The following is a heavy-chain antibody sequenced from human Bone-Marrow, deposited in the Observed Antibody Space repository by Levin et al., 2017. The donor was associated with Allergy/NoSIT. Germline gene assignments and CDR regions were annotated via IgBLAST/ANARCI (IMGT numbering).Heavy chain of an antibody. Sequence: PGGSLRLSCAASGFTFSSYAMSWVRQAPGKGLEWVSAISGSGGSTYYADSVKGRFTISRDNSKNTLYLQMNSLRAEDTAVYYCAKDRVITMVRGPPSAFDIWGQGTMVTVSS. V-gene: IGHV3-23*01. J-gene: IGHJ3*02. CDR3: AKDRVITMVRGPPSAFDI. D-gene: IGHD3-10*01. CDR2: ISGSGGST. CDR1: GFTFSSYA.